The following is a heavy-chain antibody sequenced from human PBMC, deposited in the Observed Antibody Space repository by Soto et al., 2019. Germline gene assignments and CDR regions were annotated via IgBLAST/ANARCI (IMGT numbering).Heavy chain of an antibody. V-gene: IGHV1-69*02. D-gene: IGHD5-12*01. CDR2: IIPILGIA. CDR1: GGTFSSYT. CDR3: ASEGIGYSSWLRSY. Sequence: ASVKVSCNASGGTFSSYTISWVRQAPGQGLEWMGRIIPILGIANYAQKFQGRVTITADKSTSTAYMELSSLRSEDTAVYYCASEGIGYSSWLRSYWGQGTLVTVSS. J-gene: IGHJ4*02.